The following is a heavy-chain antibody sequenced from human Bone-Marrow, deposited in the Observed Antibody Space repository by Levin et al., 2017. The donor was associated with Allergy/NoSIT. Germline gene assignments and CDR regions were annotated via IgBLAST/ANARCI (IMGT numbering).Heavy chain of an antibody. CDR3: ARGGNIVATIRPPAKIKYYYDYYGMDV. CDR1: GFTFSSYA. J-gene: IGHJ6*02. Sequence: GGSLRLSCAASGFTFSSYAMHWVRQAPGKGLEWVAVISYDGSNKYYADSVKGRFTISRDNSKNTLYLQMNSLRAEDTAVYYCARGGNIVATIRPPAKIKYYYDYYGMDVWGQGTTVTVSS. V-gene: IGHV3-30-3*01. D-gene: IGHD5-12*01. CDR2: ISYDGSNK.